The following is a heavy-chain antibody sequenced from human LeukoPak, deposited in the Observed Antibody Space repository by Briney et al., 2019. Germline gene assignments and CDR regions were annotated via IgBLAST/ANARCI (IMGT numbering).Heavy chain of an antibody. J-gene: IGHJ4*02. D-gene: IGHD3-10*01. Sequence: DSVKGRVTISRDNSKNTLYLQMNSLRAEDTAVYYGAKDYRAIYGSGSYYNLDYWGQGTLVTVSS. CDR3: AKDYRAIYGSGSYYNLDY. V-gene: IGHV3-30*02.